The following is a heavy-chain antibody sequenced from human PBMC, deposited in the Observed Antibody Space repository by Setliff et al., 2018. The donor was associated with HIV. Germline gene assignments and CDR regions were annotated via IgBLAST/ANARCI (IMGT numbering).Heavy chain of an antibody. D-gene: IGHD2-21*01. V-gene: IGHV1-2*02. CDR3: ARDKLEETAESLWGPMKNDAFDV. J-gene: IGHJ3*01. CDR2: INPNSGGT. Sequence: GASVKVSCKASGYTFTDYYMHWVRQAPGQGLEWMGWINPNSGGTKSAKTFQGRVTMTRDTSINTAYMDLSRLRSDDTAIYYCARDKLEETAESLWGPMKNDAFDVWGPGTLVTVSS. CDR1: GYTFTDYY.